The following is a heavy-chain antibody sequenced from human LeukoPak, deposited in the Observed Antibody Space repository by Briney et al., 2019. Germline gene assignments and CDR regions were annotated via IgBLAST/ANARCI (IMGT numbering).Heavy chain of an antibody. CDR1: GGSISSSSYY. J-gene: IGHJ6*03. Sequence: NSLETLSLTCTVSGGSISSSSYYWGWIPQPPGKGLEWIGSIYYSGSTYYNPSLKSRVTISVDTSKNQFSLKLSSVTAADTAVYYCARHPPYYMDVWGKGTTVTISS. CDR2: IYYSGST. CDR3: ARHPPYYMDV. V-gene: IGHV4-39*01.